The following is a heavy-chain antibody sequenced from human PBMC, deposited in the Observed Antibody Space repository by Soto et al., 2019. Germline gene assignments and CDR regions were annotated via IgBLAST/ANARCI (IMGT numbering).Heavy chain of an antibody. J-gene: IGHJ5*02. Sequence: GASVKVSCKASGYTFTGYFMHCVRRAPGQGLEWMGWINPYSGGADYAQSFQGRVTMTRDTSISTVYMELSRLRFDDTAVYYCARVIRGAYYNSPLDTWGQGTVVTVSS. CDR2: INPYSGGA. D-gene: IGHD3-10*01. CDR1: GYTFTGYF. CDR3: ARVIRGAYYNSPLDT. V-gene: IGHV1-2*02.